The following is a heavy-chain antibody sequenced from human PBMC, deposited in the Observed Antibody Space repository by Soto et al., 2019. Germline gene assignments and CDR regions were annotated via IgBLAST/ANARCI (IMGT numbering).Heavy chain of an antibody. V-gene: IGHV3-74*01. CDR1: GFTFSDFR. D-gene: IGHD6-19*01. J-gene: IGHJ4*02. Sequence: VQLVESGGGLVQPGGSLRLSCAGSGFTFSDFRMHWVRQAPGKGLVWVSRINSDGSSTDYADSVRGRFTISRDNSWNTLYLQMSSLRAEDTAVYYCARDGWAVAVNWGQGTLVTVSS. CDR3: ARDGWAVAVN. CDR2: INSDGSST.